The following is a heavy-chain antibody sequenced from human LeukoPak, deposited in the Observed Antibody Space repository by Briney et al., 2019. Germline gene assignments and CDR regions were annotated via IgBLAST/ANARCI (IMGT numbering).Heavy chain of an antibody. CDR3: ARGHLLLWFGEPTPFDY. V-gene: IGHV4-38-2*02. CDR2: IFHSGST. Sequence: SETLSLACTVSGYSISSGYYWGWIRQPPGKGLEWIGSIFHSGSTYYNPSLKSRVTISVDTSKKSFSLKLSSVTAADTAVYYCARGHLLLWFGEPTPFDYWGQGTLVTVSS. J-gene: IGHJ4*02. D-gene: IGHD3-10*01. CDR1: GYSISSGYY.